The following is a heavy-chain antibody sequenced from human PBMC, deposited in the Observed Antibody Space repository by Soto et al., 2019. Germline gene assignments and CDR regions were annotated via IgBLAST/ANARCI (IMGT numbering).Heavy chain of an antibody. CDR1: GGSISSSSYY. V-gene: IGHV4-39*01. Sequence: PSETLSLTCTVSGGSISSSSYYWGWIRQPPGKGLEWIGSIYYSGSTYYNPSLKSRVTISVDTSKNQFSLKLSSVTAADTAVYYCARHAGTIFRGAKDYWGQGTLVTVS. CDR3: ARHAGTIFRGAKDY. CDR2: IYYSGST. J-gene: IGHJ4*02. D-gene: IGHD3-3*01.